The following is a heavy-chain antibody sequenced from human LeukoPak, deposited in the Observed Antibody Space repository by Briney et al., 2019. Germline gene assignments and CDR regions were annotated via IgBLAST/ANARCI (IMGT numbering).Heavy chain of an antibody. D-gene: IGHD6-19*01. J-gene: IGHJ4*02. CDR3: ARETVAGTSYFDY. Sequence: SYITIIPSTIYYAPSLKRRFTISRDNAKNSMYMQMNRLRDEDTAVYYCARETVAGTSYFDYWGQGTLVTVSS. CDR2: ITIIPSTI. V-gene: IGHV3-48*03.